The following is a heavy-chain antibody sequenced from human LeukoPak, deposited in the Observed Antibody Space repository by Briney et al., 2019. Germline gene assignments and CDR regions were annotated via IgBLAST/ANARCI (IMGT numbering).Heavy chain of an antibody. CDR1: GYTFTGYY. CDR2: FDPEDGET. Sequence: GASVKVSCKASGYTFTGYYMHWVRQAPGKGLEWMGGFDPEDGETIYAQKFQGRVTMTEDTSTDTAYMELSSLRSEDTAVYYCATQTVRYFGTNWFDPWGQGTLVTVSS. D-gene: IGHD3-9*01. V-gene: IGHV1-24*01. CDR3: ATQTVRYFGTNWFDP. J-gene: IGHJ5*02.